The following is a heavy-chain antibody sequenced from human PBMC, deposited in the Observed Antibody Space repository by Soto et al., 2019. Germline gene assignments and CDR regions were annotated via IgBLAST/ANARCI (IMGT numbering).Heavy chain of an antibody. D-gene: IGHD7-27*01. CDR3: ARDQGRDLTGDFFDY. CDR1: GDSVSSNSAA. CDR2: TYYRSKWYN. Sequence: QSQTLSLTCAISGDSVSSNSAAWNWIRQSPSRGLEWLGRTYYRSKWYNDYAVSLKSRITINPDTSKNQFSLQLNSVTPEYTAVYYCARDQGRDLTGDFFDYWGQGTLVTVSS. V-gene: IGHV6-1*01. J-gene: IGHJ4*02.